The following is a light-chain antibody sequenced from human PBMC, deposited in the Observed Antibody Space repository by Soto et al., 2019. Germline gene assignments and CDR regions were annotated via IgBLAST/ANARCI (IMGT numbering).Light chain of an antibody. Sequence: EIVLTQSPGTLSLSPGERATLSCRASQSVNRKYLAWYQQTPGQAPRLLMYDASNRATGIPARFSGSGSGTDFTLSISSLEPEDFAVYYCQQRSTWPLTFGGGTKVDIK. CDR2: DAS. CDR3: QQRSTWPLT. V-gene: IGKV3-11*01. J-gene: IGKJ4*01. CDR1: QSVNRKY.